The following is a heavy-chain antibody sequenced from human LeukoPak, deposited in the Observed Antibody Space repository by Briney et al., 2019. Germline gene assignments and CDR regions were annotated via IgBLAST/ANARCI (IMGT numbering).Heavy chain of an antibody. CDR3: ARKTVRGAFDI. CDR1: GFTFSSYW. J-gene: IGHJ3*02. CDR2: IKQDGSEK. Sequence: GGSLRLSCAASGFTFSSYWMSWVRQAPGKGLEWVAKIKQDGSEKYYVDSVKGRFTISRDNAKNSLYLQMNSLRAEDTAVYYCARKTVRGAFDIWGQGTMVTVSS. V-gene: IGHV3-7*01. D-gene: IGHD4-11*01.